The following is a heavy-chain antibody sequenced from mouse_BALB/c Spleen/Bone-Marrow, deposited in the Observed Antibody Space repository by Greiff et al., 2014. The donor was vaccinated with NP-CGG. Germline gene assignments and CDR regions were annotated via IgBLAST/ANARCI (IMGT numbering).Heavy chain of an antibody. V-gene: IGHV1S81*02. CDR2: INPSNGGT. Sequence: QVQLKESGAELVKPGASVKLSCKASGYTFTSYYTYWVKQRPGQGLEWIGEINPSNGGTNFNEKFKNKATLTVDKSSSTAYMQLSSLIFEDSAVYYCTRSNGNWFAYWGQGTLVTVSA. D-gene: IGHD2-1*01. CDR1: GYTFTSYY. CDR3: TRSNGNWFAY. J-gene: IGHJ3*01.